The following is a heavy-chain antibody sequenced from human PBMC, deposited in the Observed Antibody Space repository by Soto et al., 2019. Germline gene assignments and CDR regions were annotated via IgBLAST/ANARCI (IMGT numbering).Heavy chain of an antibody. CDR2: IRSKAYGGTT. Sequence: GGSLRLSCTASGFTFGDYAMSWFRQAPGKGLEWVGFIRSKAYGGTTEYAASVKGRFTISRDDSKSIAYLQMNSLKTEDTAVYYCTRRSNINVNIVATTGYYFDYWGQGTLVTVSS. V-gene: IGHV3-49*03. CDR3: TRRSNINVNIVATTGYYFDY. D-gene: IGHD5-12*01. J-gene: IGHJ4*02. CDR1: GFTFGDYA.